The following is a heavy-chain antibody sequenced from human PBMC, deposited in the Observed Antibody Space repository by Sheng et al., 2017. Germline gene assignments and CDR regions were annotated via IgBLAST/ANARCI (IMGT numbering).Heavy chain of an antibody. CDR2: IYHSGST. CDR3: AREYCSSTSCYNGXMGIGFDP. J-gene: IGHJ5*02. V-gene: IGHV4-38-2*01. CDR1: GYSISSGYY. D-gene: IGHD2-2*02. Sequence: QVQLQESGPGLVKPSETLSLTCAVSGYSISSGYYWGWIRQPPGKGLEWIGSIYHSGSTYYNPSLKSRVTISVDTSKNQFSLKLSSVTAADTAVYYCAREYCSSTSCYNGXMGIGFDPWGQGTLVTV.